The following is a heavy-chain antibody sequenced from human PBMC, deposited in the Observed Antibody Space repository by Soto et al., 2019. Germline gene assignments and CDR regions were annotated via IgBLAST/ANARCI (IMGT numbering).Heavy chain of an antibody. CDR1: GFTFSSYG. CDR3: AKDNLLRNTEEGMEL. J-gene: IGHJ6*01. CDR2: ISYDGSNK. V-gene: IGHV3-30*18. D-gene: IGHD2-21*01. Sequence: VGSLRLSCAASGFTFSSYGMHCVRHAPGKGLEWVAVISYDGSNKYYADSVKGRFTISRDNSKNTLYLQMNSLRAEDTAVYYCAKDNLLRNTEEGMELWGQATTVNVSS.